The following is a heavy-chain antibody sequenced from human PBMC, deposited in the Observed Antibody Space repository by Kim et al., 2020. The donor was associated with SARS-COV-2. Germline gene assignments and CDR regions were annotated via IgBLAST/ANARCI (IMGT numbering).Heavy chain of an antibody. V-gene: IGHV1-2*02. CDR3: ARVSHTKNIAVAGNDAFDI. D-gene: IGHD6-19*01. J-gene: IGHJ3*02. CDR2: INPNSGGT. CDR1: GYTFTGYY. Sequence: ASVKVSCKASGYTFTGYYMHWVRQAPGQGLEWMGWINPNSGGTNYAQKFQGRVTMTRDTSISTAYMELSRLRSDDTAVYYCARVSHTKNIAVAGNDAFDIWGQGTMVTVSS.